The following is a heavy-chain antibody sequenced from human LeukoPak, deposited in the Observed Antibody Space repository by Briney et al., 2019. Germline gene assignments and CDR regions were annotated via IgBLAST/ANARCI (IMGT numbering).Heavy chain of an antibody. CDR1: GFTSSSYW. CDR2: INSDASST. Sequence: PGGSLRPSCAPPGFTSSSYWIHWVPQPPGKGLVWVSRINSDASSTSYADSVKGRFTISRDNAKNTLYLQMNSLRAEDTAVYYCAKGGNYYRYFDYWGQETLVTVSS. D-gene: IGHD1-26*01. V-gene: IGHV3-74*01. J-gene: IGHJ4*02. CDR3: AKGGNYYRYFDY.